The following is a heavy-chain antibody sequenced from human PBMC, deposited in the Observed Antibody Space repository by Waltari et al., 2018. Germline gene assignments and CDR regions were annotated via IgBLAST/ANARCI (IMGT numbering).Heavy chain of an antibody. CDR3: AREVEGGFDY. V-gene: IGHV4-59*01. CDR1: GGSISSYY. J-gene: IGHJ4*02. D-gene: IGHD3-16*01. Sequence: QVQLQESGPGLVKPSETLSLTCTVSGGSISSYYWSWIRQPPGKGLEWIGYIYYSGSPNYIPSLKSRVTISVDTSKNQFSLKLSSVTAADTAVYYCAREVEGGFDYWGQGTLVTVSS. CDR2: IYYSGSP.